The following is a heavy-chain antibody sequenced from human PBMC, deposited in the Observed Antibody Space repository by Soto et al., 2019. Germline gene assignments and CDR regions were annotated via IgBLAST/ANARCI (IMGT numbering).Heavy chain of an antibody. CDR2: TDGSGTYK. CDR3: ATIRRSSGWPDY. Sequence: PVGSLRLSCAVSGFTFSTYNMNWVRQAPGKGLEWVSSTDGSGTYKYYADSVKGRFTISKDNAKNSLYLQMNSLRAEDTAVYYCATIRRSSGWPDYWGQGTLVTVSS. CDR1: GFTFSTYN. J-gene: IGHJ4*02. D-gene: IGHD6-25*01. V-gene: IGHV3-21*01.